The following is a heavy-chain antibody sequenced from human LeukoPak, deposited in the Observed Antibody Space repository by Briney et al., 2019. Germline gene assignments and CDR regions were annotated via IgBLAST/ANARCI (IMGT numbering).Heavy chain of an antibody. J-gene: IGHJ4*02. CDR3: AKGIAMLEAYYFDY. D-gene: IGHD2-2*01. V-gene: IGHV3-74*01. CDR2: INSDGSST. Sequence: GGSLRLSCAASGFTFSSYWMHWVRQAPGKGLVWVSRINSDGSSTSYADSVKGRFTISRDNAKNTLYLQMNSLRAEDTAVYYCAKGIAMLEAYYFDYWGQGTLVTVSS. CDR1: GFTFSSYW.